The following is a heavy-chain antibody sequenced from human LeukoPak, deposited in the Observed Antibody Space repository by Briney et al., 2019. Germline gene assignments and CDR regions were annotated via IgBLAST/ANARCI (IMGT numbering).Heavy chain of an antibody. CDR2: ITGNGGRT. CDR1: GFAFSNYA. J-gene: IGHJ3*01. V-gene: IGHV3-23*01. D-gene: IGHD4-17*01. CDR3: GRDPNGDYIGAFDF. Sequence: GGSLRLSCAASGFAFSNYAFVWVRRAPGKGLEWVSAITGNGGRTIHADSVKGRFTISRDNSRNTLYLQMNNLNADDTAMYYCGRDPNGDYIGAFDFWGQGTMVGVSS.